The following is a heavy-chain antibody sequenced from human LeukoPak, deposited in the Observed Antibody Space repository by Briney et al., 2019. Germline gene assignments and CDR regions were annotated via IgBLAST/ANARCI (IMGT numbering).Heavy chain of an antibody. CDR3: ARTTEDCSSTSCYQYWFDP. CDR1: GDSISSFH. Sequence: SETLSLTCTVSGDSISSFHWSWIRQPAGKGLEWIGRIYTSGSTNYNPSLKSRVTMSVDTSKNQFSLKLNSVTAADTAVYYCARTTEDCSSTSCYQYWFDPWGQGTLVTVSS. J-gene: IGHJ5*02. V-gene: IGHV4-4*07. CDR2: IYTSGST. D-gene: IGHD2-2*01.